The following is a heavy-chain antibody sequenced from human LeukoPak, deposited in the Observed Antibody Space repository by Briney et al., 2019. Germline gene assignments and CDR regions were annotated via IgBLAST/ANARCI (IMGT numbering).Heavy chain of an antibody. CDR2: IYYSGTT. Sequence: TSETLSLTCSVSGGSISPYYWSCIRQPPGKGLEWIGYIYYSGTTNYNPSLKTRVTISADTSKSQISLKLTSVTAADTATYYCARHYSTDPFDYWGQGTPVTVSS. D-gene: IGHD4-11*01. CDR1: GGSISPYY. CDR3: ARHYSTDPFDY. J-gene: IGHJ4*02. V-gene: IGHV4-59*08.